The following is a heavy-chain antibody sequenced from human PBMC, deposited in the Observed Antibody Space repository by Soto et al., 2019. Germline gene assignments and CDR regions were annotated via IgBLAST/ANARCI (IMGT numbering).Heavy chain of an antibody. CDR3: ARASRGCAFSI. CDR1: GFTLSSYA. D-gene: IGHD3-10*01. V-gene: IGHV3-30-3*01. Sequence: QVQLVESGGGVVQPGRSLSLSCAASGFTLSSYAMHWVRQALGKGLEWVAVISYDGSNKYYADSVKGRFTISRDNSKNTLYLKMNSLRAEDTAVYYGARASRGCAFSIWGQGTMVTVSS. CDR2: ISYDGSNK. J-gene: IGHJ3*02.